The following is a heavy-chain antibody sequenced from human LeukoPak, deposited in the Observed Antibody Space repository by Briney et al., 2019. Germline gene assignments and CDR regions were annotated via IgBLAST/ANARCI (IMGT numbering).Heavy chain of an antibody. CDR1: GLTFSRYA. V-gene: IGHV3-30*03. Sequence: GRSLRLSCEASGLTFSRYAMHWVRQVPGKGLEWVAVISNDGNNKYYSGSVRGRFTISRDNSKGTLFLQMNSLRAEDTAVYYCARTERYYYDNSGNYYDLGGPHFDSWGQGTLVTVSS. D-gene: IGHD3-22*01. CDR2: ISNDGNNK. CDR3: ARTERYYYDNSGNYYDLGGPHFDS. J-gene: IGHJ4*02.